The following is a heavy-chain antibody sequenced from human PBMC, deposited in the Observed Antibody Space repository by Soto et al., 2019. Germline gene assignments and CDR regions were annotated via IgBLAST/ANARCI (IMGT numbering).Heavy chain of an antibody. Sequence: ASVKVSCKASGGTFSSYAISWVRQAPGQGLEWMGGIIPIFGTANYAQKFQGRVTITADESTSTAYMELSSLRSEDTAVYYCATPWGYSYGNRFGWFDPWGQGTLVTVSS. CDR1: GGTFSSYA. D-gene: IGHD5-18*01. CDR3: ATPWGYSYGNRFGWFDP. V-gene: IGHV1-69*13. CDR2: IIPIFGTA. J-gene: IGHJ5*02.